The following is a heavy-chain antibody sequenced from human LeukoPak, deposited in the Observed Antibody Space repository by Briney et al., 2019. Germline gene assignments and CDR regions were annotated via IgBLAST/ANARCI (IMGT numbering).Heavy chain of an antibody. CDR3: ARTYRARGWAASFGS. CDR1: GYFLSSGYY. D-gene: IGHD6-25*01. CDR2: IHYSGST. V-gene: IGHV4-38-2*02. Sequence: SETLSLTCTVSGYFLSSGYYWGWIRQPPGRGLEWIGSIHYSGSTYYNPSLQSRVTISVETSKNQISLRLNSVTAADTAFFYCARTYRARGWAASFGSWGQGTLVTVSS. J-gene: IGHJ5*02.